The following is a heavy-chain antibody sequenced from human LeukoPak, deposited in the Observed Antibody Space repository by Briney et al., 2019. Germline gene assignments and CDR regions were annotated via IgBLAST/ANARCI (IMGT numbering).Heavy chain of an antibody. J-gene: IGHJ6*02. D-gene: IGHD2/OR15-2a*01. Sequence: GASVKVSCKASGYTFTSYGISWVRQAPGQGLEWMGGIIPIFGTANYAQKFQGRVTITADESTSTAYMELSSLRSEDTAVYYCARGDNSRILFGMDVWGQGTTVTVSS. CDR2: IIPIFGTA. V-gene: IGHV1-69*13. CDR1: GYTFTSYG. CDR3: ARGDNSRILFGMDV.